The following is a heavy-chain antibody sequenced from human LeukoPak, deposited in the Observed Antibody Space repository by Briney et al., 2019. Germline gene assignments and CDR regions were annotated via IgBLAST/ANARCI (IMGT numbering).Heavy chain of an antibody. J-gene: IGHJ4*02. CDR1: GGTFSSYA. D-gene: IGHD2-2*01. V-gene: IGHV1-18*01. Sequence: ASVKVSCKASGGTFSSYAISWVRQATGQGLEWMGWISAYNGNTNYAQKFQGRVTMTGDTSISTAYMELSSLMSDDTAVYYCARAVRNQLLSDYWGQGTLVTVSS. CDR3: ARAVRNQLLSDY. CDR2: ISAYNGNT.